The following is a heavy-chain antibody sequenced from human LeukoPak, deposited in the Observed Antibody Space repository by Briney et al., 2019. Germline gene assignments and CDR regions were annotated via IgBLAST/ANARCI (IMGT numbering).Heavy chain of an antibody. D-gene: IGHD5-18*01. V-gene: IGHV1-2*02. J-gene: IGHJ5*02. CDR3: ALGGAPTGYSYGYYSWFDP. Sequence: GASLKVSCKASGYTFTGYYMHWVRQAPGQGLEWMGWINPNSGGTNYAQKFQGRVTMTRDTSISTAYMELSRLRSDDTAVYYCALGGAPTGYSYGYYSWFDPWGQGTLVTVSS. CDR2: INPNSGGT. CDR1: GYTFTGYY.